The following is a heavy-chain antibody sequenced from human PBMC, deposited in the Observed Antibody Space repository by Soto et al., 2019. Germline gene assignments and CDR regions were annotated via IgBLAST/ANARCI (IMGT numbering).Heavy chain of an antibody. D-gene: IGHD3-9*01. CDR1: GYAYTSYG. CDR2: ISTYSGNT. Sequence: QVQLVQSGGEVKKVGASVKVSCKASGYAYTSYGITWVRQAPGQGLEWMGWISTYSGNTNYAQKDQGRVTMTTDTSPSTAYMELRRLRSGDTGVYYCARGLGIIFPAGRAFDVWGPGTMVPVSS. CDR3: ARGLGIIFPAGRAFDV. J-gene: IGHJ3*01. V-gene: IGHV1-18*01.